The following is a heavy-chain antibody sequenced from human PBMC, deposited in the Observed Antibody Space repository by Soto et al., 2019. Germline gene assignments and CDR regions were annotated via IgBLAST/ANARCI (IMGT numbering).Heavy chain of an antibody. D-gene: IGHD3-10*01. CDR1: GYTFTSYG. J-gene: IGHJ5*02. CDR2: ISAYNGNT. CDR3: ARQHAGRVLWFGRGFDP. Sequence: QVQLVQSGAEVKKPGASVKVSCKASGYTFTSYGISWVRQAPGQGLEWMGWISAYNGNTNYAQKLKGRVTMTTDTSTSTAYMELRSLRSDDTAVYYCARQHAGRVLWFGRGFDPWGQGTLVTVSS. V-gene: IGHV1-18*01.